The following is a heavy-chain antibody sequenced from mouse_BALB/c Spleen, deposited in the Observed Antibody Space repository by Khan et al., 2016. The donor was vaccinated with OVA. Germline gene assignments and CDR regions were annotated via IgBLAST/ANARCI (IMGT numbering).Heavy chain of an antibody. CDR2: INLSTGYT. J-gene: IGHJ2*01. V-gene: IGHV1-7*01. Sequence: QVQLKESGAELAKPGASVKMSCKASGYTFINYWILWVKQRPGQGLEWIGYINLSTGYTEYNQNFKDKATLTADKSSSTAYMQLSSLTSEDSAVYYCARRGLRWDFDYWGQGTTLTVSS. D-gene: IGHD1-1*01. CDR3: ARRGLRWDFDY. CDR1: GYTFINYW.